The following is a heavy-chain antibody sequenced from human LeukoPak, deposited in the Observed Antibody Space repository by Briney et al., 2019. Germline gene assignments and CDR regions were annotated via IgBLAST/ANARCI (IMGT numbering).Heavy chain of an antibody. CDR3: ARWMATISNFDY. CDR2: MNPNSGNT. J-gene: IGHJ4*02. CDR1: GYTFTSYD. D-gene: IGHD5-24*01. Sequence: ASVKVSCKASGYTFTSYDINWGRQATGQGLEWMGWMNPNSGNTGYAQKFQGRVTITRNTSISTAYMELSGLRSEDTAVYYCARWMATISNFDYWGQGTLVTVPS. V-gene: IGHV1-8*03.